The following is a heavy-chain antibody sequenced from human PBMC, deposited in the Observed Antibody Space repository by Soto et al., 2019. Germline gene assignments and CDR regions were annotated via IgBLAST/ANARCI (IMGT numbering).Heavy chain of an antibody. D-gene: IGHD4-17*01. V-gene: IGHV4-39*01. Sequence: QLQLQVSGPGLVKPSETLSLTCTVSGGSISSSRYYWGWIRQPPGKGLEWIGSIYYSGSTYYNPSLRSRVTISVGTSKNQFSLKLSAVTAADTAVYYCASLYGDYVSYWGQGTLVTVSS. J-gene: IGHJ4*02. CDR1: GGSISSSRYY. CDR2: IYYSGST. CDR3: ASLYGDYVSY.